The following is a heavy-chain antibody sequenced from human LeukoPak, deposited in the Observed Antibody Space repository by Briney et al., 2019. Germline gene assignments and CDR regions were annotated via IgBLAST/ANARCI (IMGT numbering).Heavy chain of an antibody. D-gene: IGHD3-16*01. J-gene: IGHJ4*02. CDR1: GFIFSSYG. CDR3: AKSQSLLSLGGPFDS. Sequence: GGSLRPSCAASGFIFSSYGMSWVRQAPGKGLEWVSGISGRGGATYSADSVKGRLTISRDNSKNTLYLHMNSLRAEDTAIYYCAKSQSLLSLGGPFDSWGQGTLVTVSS. CDR2: ISGRGGAT. V-gene: IGHV3-23*01.